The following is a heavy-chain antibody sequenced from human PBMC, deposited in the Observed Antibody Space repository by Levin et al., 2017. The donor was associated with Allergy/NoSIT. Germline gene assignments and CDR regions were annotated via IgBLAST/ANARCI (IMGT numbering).Heavy chain of an antibody. D-gene: IGHD5-12*01. CDR3: ASGYDYFQH. J-gene: IGHJ1*01. Sequence: KVGESLKISCKASGYSFSSYWIGWVRQTPGKGLEWMGVIYPGDSDARYNPSFEGQVTFSADKSITTAFLQWSSLKASDTAIYFCASGYDYFQHWAQGTLVTVS. V-gene: IGHV5-51*01. CDR1: GYSFSSYW. CDR2: IYPGDSDA.